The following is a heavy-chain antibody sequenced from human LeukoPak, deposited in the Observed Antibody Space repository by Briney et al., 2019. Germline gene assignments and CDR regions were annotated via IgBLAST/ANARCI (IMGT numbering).Heavy chain of an antibody. J-gene: IGHJ5*02. CDR1: GGSISSYY. Sequence: SETLSLTCTVSGGSISSYYWSWIRQPPGKGLEWIGYIYYSGNTYYNPSLKSRVTISIETSKNQFSLKLSSVTAADTAVYYCARDSFYCSSTSCYAGWFDPGGQGTLVTVSS. V-gene: IGHV4-59*12. D-gene: IGHD2-2*01. CDR2: IYYSGNT. CDR3: ARDSFYCSSTSCYAGWFDP.